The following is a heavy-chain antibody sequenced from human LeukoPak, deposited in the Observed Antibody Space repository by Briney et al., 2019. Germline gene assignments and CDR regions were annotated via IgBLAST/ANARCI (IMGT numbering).Heavy chain of an antibody. Sequence: QSGGPLRLSCAASGFTFSSYWMSWVRQAPGKGLEWVANIKQDGSEKYYVDSVKGRFTISRDNAKNSLYLQMNSLRAEDTAVYYCARDLGYSYEGYFDYWGQGTLVTVSS. CDR2: IKQDGSEK. CDR1: GFTFSSYW. D-gene: IGHD5-18*01. J-gene: IGHJ4*02. CDR3: ARDLGYSYEGYFDY. V-gene: IGHV3-7*01.